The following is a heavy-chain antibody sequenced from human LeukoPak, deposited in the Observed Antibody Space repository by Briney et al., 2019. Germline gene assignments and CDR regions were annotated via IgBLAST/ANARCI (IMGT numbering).Heavy chain of an antibody. J-gene: IGHJ3*02. Sequence: GGSLRLSCAASGCTFSSYSMNWVRQPPGKGLEWVSSISSSSSYIYYADSVKGRFTISRDHAKNSLYLQMNSLRAEDTAVYYCARGANPFQHLEPAFDIWGQGTMVTVSS. V-gene: IGHV3-21*01. CDR3: ARGANPFQHLEPAFDI. CDR1: GCTFSSYS. CDR2: ISSSSSYI. D-gene: IGHD4/OR15-4a*01.